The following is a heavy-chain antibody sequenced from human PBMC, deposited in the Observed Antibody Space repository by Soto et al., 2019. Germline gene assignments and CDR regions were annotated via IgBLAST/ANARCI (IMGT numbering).Heavy chain of an antibody. V-gene: IGHV4-31*03. CDR2: IYYSGST. CDR3: ARGAYGDYVPY. Sequence: SETLSLTCTVSGDSISSNGYYWSWIRQHPGKGLEWIGYIYYSGSTYYNPSLKSRVTISLDTSKKQFSLKLSSVTAADTAVYYCARGAYGDYVPYWGQGTLVTVSS. D-gene: IGHD4-17*01. J-gene: IGHJ4*02. CDR1: GDSISSNGYY.